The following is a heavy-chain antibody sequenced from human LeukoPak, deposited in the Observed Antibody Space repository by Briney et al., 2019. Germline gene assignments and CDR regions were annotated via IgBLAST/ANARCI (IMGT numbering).Heavy chain of an antibody. CDR1: GFTFDDYA. CDR2: ISWNSGSI. CDR3: AKGAYCGGDCYSTFDYYGMDV. J-gene: IGHJ6*02. D-gene: IGHD2-21*02. Sequence: GGSLRLSCAASGFTFDDYAMHWVRQAPGKGLEWVSGISWNSGSIGYADSVKGRFTISRDNAKNSLYLQMNSLRAEDAALYYCAKGAYCGGDCYSTFDYYGMDVWGQGTTVTVSS. V-gene: IGHV3-9*01.